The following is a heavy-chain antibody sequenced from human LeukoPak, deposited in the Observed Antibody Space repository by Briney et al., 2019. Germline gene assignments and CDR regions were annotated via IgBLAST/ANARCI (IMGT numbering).Heavy chain of an antibody. CDR1: GFTFSNYA. J-gene: IGHJ4*02. V-gene: IGHV3-23*01. D-gene: IGHD4-17*01. CDR3: AKRVTTKMFDY. Sequence: HPGGSLRLSCAASGFTFSNYAMSWVRQAPGKGLERVSGVSGRGGNTYYADSVKGRFTISRDNSKNTLYLQMDSLRAEDTAVYYCAKRVTTKMFDYWGQGTLVTVSS. CDR2: VSGRGGNT.